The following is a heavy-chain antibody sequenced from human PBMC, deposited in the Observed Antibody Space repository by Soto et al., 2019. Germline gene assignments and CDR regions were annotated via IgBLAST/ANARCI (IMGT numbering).Heavy chain of an antibody. Sequence: SETLSLTCAVYGGSFGGFYWSWIRQPPGKGLEWIGAISHSGCTKYYPSLKSRVTISVDTSKSQVSLELSTVTAEDTAVYYCARVLRPQYYYDSSGYYFGYWGQGTLVTVSP. D-gene: IGHD3-22*01. CDR2: ISHSGCT. CDR1: GGSFGGFY. CDR3: ARVLRPQYYYDSSGYYFGY. V-gene: IGHV4-34*01. J-gene: IGHJ4*02.